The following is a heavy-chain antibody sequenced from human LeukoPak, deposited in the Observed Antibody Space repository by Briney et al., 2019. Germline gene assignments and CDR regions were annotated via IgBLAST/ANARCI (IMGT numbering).Heavy chain of an antibody. CDR1: GGSISSYY. CDR3: ARIVGATSNWFDP. J-gene: IGHJ5*02. D-gene: IGHD1-26*01. V-gene: IGHV4-39*07. CDR2: IYYSGST. Sequence: SETLSLTCTVSGGSISSYYWGWIRQPPGKGLEWIGSIYYSGSTYYNPSLKSRVTISVDTSKNQFSLKLSSVTAADTAVYYCARIVGATSNWFDPWGQGTLVTVSS.